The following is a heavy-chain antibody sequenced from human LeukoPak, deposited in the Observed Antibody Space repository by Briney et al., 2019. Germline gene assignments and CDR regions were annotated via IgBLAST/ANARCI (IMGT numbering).Heavy chain of an antibody. J-gene: IGHJ4*02. V-gene: IGHV3-30*03. CDR2: ISYDGSNK. D-gene: IGHD2-21*02. CDR1: GFTFSSYG. CDR3: ATIVVVTGSWDY. Sequence: GGSLRLSCAASGFTFSSYGMHWVRQAPGKGLEWVAVISYDGSNKYYADSVKGRFTISRDNSKNTLYLQMNSLRAKDTAVYYCATIVVVTGSWDYWGQGTLVTVSS.